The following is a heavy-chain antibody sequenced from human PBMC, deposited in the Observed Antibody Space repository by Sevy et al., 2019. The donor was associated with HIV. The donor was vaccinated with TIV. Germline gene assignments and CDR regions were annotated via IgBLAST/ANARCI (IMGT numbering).Heavy chain of an antibody. CDR3: TTHAGIAAAGRVFDY. CDR1: GFTFSDHY. V-gene: IGHV3-72*01. CDR2: TRNKADSYTT. D-gene: IGHD6-13*01. Sequence: GGSLRLSCAASGFTFSDHYMEWVRQAPGKGLEWVGRTRNKADSYTTEYAASVKGRFTISMDDSKNSWYLQMNSLKTEDTAVYYCTTHAGIAAAGRVFDYWGQGTLVTVSS. J-gene: IGHJ4*02.